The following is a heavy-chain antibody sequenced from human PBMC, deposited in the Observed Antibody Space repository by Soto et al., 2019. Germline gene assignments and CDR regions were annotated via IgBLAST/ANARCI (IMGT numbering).Heavy chain of an antibody. J-gene: IGHJ5*02. V-gene: IGHV4-61*08. CDR2: IYYSWST. Sequence: SETLSLTCTVSGGSINSAGYYWSWLRQHPGKILEWIGYIYYSWSTNYNPSLKSRVTISVDTSKSQFSLKLSSVTAADTAFYYCARQVLIGSSWSFDPWGQGPLVTVSS. CDR1: GGSINSAGYY. D-gene: IGHD6-13*01. CDR3: ARQVLIGSSWSFDP.